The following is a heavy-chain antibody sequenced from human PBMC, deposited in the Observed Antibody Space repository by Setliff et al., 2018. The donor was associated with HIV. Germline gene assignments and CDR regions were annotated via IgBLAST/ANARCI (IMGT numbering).Heavy chain of an antibody. CDR1: GFTFSDYY. CDR3: ARDHGYSYGTIDY. J-gene: IGHJ4*02. CDR2: ISSGSSTI. D-gene: IGHD5-18*01. Sequence: GGSLRLSCAASGFTFSDYYMSWIRQAPGKGLEWVSYISSGSSTIYYADSVKGRFTISRDNAKNSLYLQMNSLRAEDTAVYYCARDHGYSYGTIDYWGQGTLVTVSS. V-gene: IGHV3-11*04.